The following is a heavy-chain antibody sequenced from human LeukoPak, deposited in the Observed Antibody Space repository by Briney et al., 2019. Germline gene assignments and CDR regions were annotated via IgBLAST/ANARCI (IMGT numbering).Heavy chain of an antibody. D-gene: IGHD6-13*01. V-gene: IGHV4-61*08. CDR3: ARQWYSSFQFDY. Sequence: PSQTLSLTCTVSGGSISSGGYYWSWIRQHPGKGLEWIGYIYYSGSTNYNPSLKSRVTISVDTSKNQFSLKLSSVTAADTAVYYCARQWYSSFQFDYWGQGTLVTVSS. CDR1: GGSISSGGYY. J-gene: IGHJ4*02. CDR2: IYYSGST.